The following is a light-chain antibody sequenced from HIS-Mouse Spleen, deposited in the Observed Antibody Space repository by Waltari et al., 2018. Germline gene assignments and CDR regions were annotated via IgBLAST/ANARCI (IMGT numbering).Light chain of an antibody. Sequence: QSALTQPASVSGSPGQSITISCTGTSSDGGGYNYVSWYQHHPGKAPKLMIYDVSNRPSGVSNRFSGSKSGNTASLTISGLQAEDEADYYCSSYTSSSFWVFGGGTKLTVL. CDR2: DVS. V-gene: IGLV2-14*03. CDR1: SSDGGGYNY. CDR3: SSYTSSSFWV. J-gene: IGLJ3*02.